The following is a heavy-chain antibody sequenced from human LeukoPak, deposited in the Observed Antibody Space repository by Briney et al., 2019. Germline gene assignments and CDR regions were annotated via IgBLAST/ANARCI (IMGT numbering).Heavy chain of an antibody. Sequence: GGSLRLSCAASGFTFSDYWMHWVRQVPGEGLVWVSRISGDGTKTAYAGSVKGRFTISKDNAKNMVYLQMNNLRAEDTAVYYCVSFYETYWGRGTLVTVSS. CDR1: GFTFSDYW. CDR3: VSFYETY. D-gene: IGHD2-2*01. V-gene: IGHV3-74*01. CDR2: ISGDGTKT. J-gene: IGHJ4*02.